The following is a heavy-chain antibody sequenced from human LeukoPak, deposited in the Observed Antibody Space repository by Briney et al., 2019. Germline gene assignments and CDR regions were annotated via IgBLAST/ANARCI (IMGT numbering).Heavy chain of an antibody. J-gene: IGHJ6*03. D-gene: IGHD3-10*01. CDR1: GFTFSSHA. V-gene: IGHV3-30*01. CDR3: ARVGSGSYYYYFYYMDV. CDR2: ISYDGSNK. Sequence: GRSLRLSCAASGFTFSSHAIHWVRQAPGKGLEWVSIISYDGSNKYYADSVKGRFTISRDNSKNTLYLQINSLSTEDTAVYYCARVGSGSYYYYFYYMDVWGKGTTVTVSS.